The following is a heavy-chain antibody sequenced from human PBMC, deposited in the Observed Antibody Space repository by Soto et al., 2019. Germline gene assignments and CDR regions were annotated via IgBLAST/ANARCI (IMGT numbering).Heavy chain of an antibody. D-gene: IGHD1-26*01. CDR2: IIPIFGAT. V-gene: IGHV1-69*06. CDR3: ARLGGSFLDS. CDR1: GGTFSSYA. Sequence: QVQLVQSGAEVKKPGSSVKVSCKASGGTFSSYAITWVRQAPGQGLDWMGEIIPIFGATNFAQKFQGRVTITADKSTTTAYMELSSLTSEAPAVYYCARLGGSFLDSWGQGTLVTVSS. J-gene: IGHJ5*01.